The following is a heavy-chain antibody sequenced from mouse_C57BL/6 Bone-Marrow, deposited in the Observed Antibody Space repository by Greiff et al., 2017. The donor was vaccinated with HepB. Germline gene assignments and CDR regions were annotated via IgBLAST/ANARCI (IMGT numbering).Heavy chain of an antibody. D-gene: IGHD4-1*01. Sequence: QLQQPGAELVKPGASVKLSCKASGYTFTSYWMQWVKQRPGQGLEWIGEIDPSDSYTNYNQKFKGKATLTVDTSSSTAYMQLSSLTSEDSAVYYCARGGNWDLDYWGQGTTLTVSS. CDR2: IDPSDSYT. J-gene: IGHJ2*01. CDR3: ARGGNWDLDY. V-gene: IGHV1-50*01. CDR1: GYTFTSYW.